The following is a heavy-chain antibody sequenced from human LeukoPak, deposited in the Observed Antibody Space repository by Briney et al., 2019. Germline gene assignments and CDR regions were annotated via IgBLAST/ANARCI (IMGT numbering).Heavy chain of an antibody. Sequence: SETLSLTCAVYGGSFSGYYWSWIRQPPGKGLEWIGYIYYSGSTNYNPSLKSRVTISVDTSKNQFSLKLSSVTAADTAVYYCARSGVPPYYYYYMDVWGKGTTVTVSS. V-gene: IGHV4-59*01. CDR3: ARSGVPPYYYYYMDV. J-gene: IGHJ6*03. CDR2: IYYSGST. D-gene: IGHD3-10*01. CDR1: GGSFSGYY.